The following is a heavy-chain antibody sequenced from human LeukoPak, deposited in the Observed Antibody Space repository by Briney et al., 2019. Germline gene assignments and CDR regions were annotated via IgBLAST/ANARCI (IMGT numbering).Heavy chain of an antibody. CDR2: IYLSGST. CDR1: GGSISSSSYY. J-gene: IGHJ4*02. D-gene: IGHD4-17*01. Sequence: SETLSLTCTVSGGSISSSSYYWGWIRQPPGKGLEWIGSIYLSGSTYYNPSLKSRVTIPVDTSKNQFSLKLSSVTAADTAVYYCARVPTVTFFDYWGQGTLVTVSS. CDR3: ARVPTVTFFDY. V-gene: IGHV4-39*07.